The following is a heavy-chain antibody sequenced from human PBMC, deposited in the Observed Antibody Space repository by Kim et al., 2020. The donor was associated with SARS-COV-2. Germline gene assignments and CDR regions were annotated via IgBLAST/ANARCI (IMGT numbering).Heavy chain of an antibody. CDR3: AKVLGYSNAHDY. D-gene: IGHD4-4*01. V-gene: IGHV3-23*01. J-gene: IGHJ4*02. Sequence: YYADSVKGRFTISRDNSKNTLYLQMNSLRAEDTAVYYCAKVLGYSNAHDYWGQGTLVTVSS.